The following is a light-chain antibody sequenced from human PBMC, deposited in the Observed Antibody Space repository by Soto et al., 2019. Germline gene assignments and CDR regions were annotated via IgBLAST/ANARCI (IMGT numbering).Light chain of an antibody. J-gene: IGKJ3*01. CDR1: QAINSA. CDR2: DAS. V-gene: IGKV1-13*02. Sequence: AIQLTQSPSSLSASVGDRVTITCRASQAINSALAWYQQKPGKAPKFLIYDASTLETGVPLRFSGSGSGTDFTLTISSLQTEDFATYYCQQFNSYPVTFGPGTKVDVK. CDR3: QQFNSYPVT.